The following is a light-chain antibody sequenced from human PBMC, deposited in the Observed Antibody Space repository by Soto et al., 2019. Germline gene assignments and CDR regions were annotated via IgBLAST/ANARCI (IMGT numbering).Light chain of an antibody. Sequence: DIQMTQSPSTLSASVGDRVTITCRASQSISTWLVWYQQKPGKAPKLLIYKASSLQSGVPSRFSGSGSGTEFTLTISSLQPDDFATYYCQSGVTFGGGTKV. V-gene: IGKV1-5*03. CDR1: QSISTW. CDR3: QSGVT. J-gene: IGKJ4*01. CDR2: KAS.